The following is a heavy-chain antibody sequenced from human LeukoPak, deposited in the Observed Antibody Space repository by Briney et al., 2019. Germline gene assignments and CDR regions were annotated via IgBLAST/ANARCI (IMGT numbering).Heavy chain of an antibody. CDR1: GDKSNNYW. CDR2: TYLDDSET. J-gene: IGHJ4*02. CDR3: ARHDQGGATTLDY. Sequence: GESLKISCKAFGDKSNNYWVVWVRQMPGKGLEWMGVTYLDDSETKYSPSFQGQVTISADKSISTAYLQWSSLKASDTAMYYCARHDQGGATTLDYWGQGTLVTVSS. D-gene: IGHD1-26*01. V-gene: IGHV5-51*01.